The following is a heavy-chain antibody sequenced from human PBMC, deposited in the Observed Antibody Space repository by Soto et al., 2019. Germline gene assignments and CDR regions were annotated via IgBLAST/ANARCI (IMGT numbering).Heavy chain of an antibody. CDR1: GGSISSSNYY. V-gene: IGHV4-39*01. J-gene: IGHJ6*03. D-gene: IGHD1-1*01. CDR3: ASPGRDYYYYYYMDV. CDR2: ISYSGSA. Sequence: QLQLQESGPGLVKPSETLSLTCTVSGGSISSSNYYWGWIRQPPGKGLEWIGTISYSGSAYYNPSLKSRVTISVDTSKNQFSLKLSSMTAADTAVYYCASPGRDYYYYYYMDVWGKGTTVTVSS.